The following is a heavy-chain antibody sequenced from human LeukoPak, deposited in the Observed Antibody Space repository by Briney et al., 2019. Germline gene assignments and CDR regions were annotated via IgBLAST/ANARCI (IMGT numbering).Heavy chain of an antibody. V-gene: IGHV4-4*09. Sequence: PSDTLSLTCTVSGGSIGTYYWSWIRQPPGKGLEWIGYIYTSGGTNYNPSLKSRVTISVDTSKNQFSLKLRSVTAADTAVYYCARQAYGSGIDSWGQGTPVTVSS. J-gene: IGHJ4*02. D-gene: IGHD3-10*01. CDR2: IYTSGGT. CDR3: ARQAYGSGIDS. CDR1: GGSIGTYY.